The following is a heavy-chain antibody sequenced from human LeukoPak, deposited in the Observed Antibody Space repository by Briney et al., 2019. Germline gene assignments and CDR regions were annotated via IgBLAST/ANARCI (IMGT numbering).Heavy chain of an antibody. CDR1: GFTFSSYE. D-gene: IGHD1-26*01. J-gene: IGHJ1*01. CDR3: ARDLLREIDSFGFQH. CDR2: ISSSGSTI. V-gene: IGHV3-48*03. Sequence: QTGGSLRLSCAASGFTFSSYEMNWVRQAPGKGLEWVSYISSSGSTIYYADSVKGRFTISRDNAKNSLYLQMNSLRAEDTAVYYCARDLLREIDSFGFQHWGQGTLVTVSS.